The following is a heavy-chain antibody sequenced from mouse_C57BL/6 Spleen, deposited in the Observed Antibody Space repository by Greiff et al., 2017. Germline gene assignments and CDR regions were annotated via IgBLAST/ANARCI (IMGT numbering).Heavy chain of an antibody. V-gene: IGHV1-69*01. CDR3: ARGNDGPYAMDY. Sequence: VQLQQPGAALVMPGASVKLSCKASGYTFTSYWMHWVKQRPGQGLEWIGEIDPSDSYTNYNQKFKGKSTLTVDKSSSTAYMQLSSLTSEDSAVYYGARGNDGPYAMDYWGQGTSVTVSS. CDR2: IDPSDSYT. D-gene: IGHD2-3*01. J-gene: IGHJ4*01. CDR1: GYTFTSYW.